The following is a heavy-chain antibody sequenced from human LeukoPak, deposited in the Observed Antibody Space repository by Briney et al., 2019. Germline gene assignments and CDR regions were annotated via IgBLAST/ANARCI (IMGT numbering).Heavy chain of an antibody. CDR2: IYPGDSDT. Sequence: GESLKISCXGSGYSFTSYWIGWVRQMPGKGLEWMGIIYPGDSDTRYSPSFQGQVTISADKSISTAYLQWSSLKASDTAMYYCARQNIVVVPAAIQYYYYYYMDVWGKGTTVTVSS. J-gene: IGHJ6*03. D-gene: IGHD2-2*02. CDR3: ARQNIVVVPAAIQYYYYYYMDV. V-gene: IGHV5-51*01. CDR1: GYSFTSYW.